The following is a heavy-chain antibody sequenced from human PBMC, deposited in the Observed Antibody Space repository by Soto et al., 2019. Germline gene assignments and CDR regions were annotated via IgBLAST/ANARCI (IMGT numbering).Heavy chain of an antibody. V-gene: IGHV3-48*04. D-gene: IGHD7-27*01. CDR3: ARAASTGDGAFDI. CDR2: ISSSSSTI. Sequence: GGSLRLSCAASGFTFSSYSMNWVRQAPGKGLEWVSYISSSSSTIYYADSVKGRFTISRDNAKNSLYLQMNSLRAEDTAVYYCARAASTGDGAFDIWGQGTMVTVSS. J-gene: IGHJ3*02. CDR1: GFTFSSYS.